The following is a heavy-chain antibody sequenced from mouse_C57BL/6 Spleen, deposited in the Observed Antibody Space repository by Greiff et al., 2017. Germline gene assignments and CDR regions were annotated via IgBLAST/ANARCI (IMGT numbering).Heavy chain of an antibody. CDR1: GFNIKDDY. Sequence: EVKLMESGAELVRPGASVKLSCTASGFNIKDDYMHWVKQRPEQGLEWIGWIDPENGDTEYASKFQGKATITADTSSNTAYLQLSSLTSEDTAVYYCTRHYYGSSPWFAYWGQGTLVTVSA. CDR3: TRHYYGSSPWFAY. V-gene: IGHV14-4*01. CDR2: IDPENGDT. J-gene: IGHJ3*01. D-gene: IGHD1-1*01.